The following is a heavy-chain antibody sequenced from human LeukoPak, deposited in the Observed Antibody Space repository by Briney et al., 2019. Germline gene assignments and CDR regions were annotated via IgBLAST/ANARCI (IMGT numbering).Heavy chain of an antibody. Sequence: SGGSLRLSCAASGFTFSSNWMSWVRQAPGKGLEWVANIKEDGSEKYYVDSVKGRFTISRDNAKNSLYLQMNSLRAEDTALYYCARAFDGGTGGYYFDYWGQGTLVTVSS. V-gene: IGHV3-7*03. CDR1: GFTFSSNW. J-gene: IGHJ4*02. CDR3: ARAFDGGTGGYYFDY. D-gene: IGHD1-1*01. CDR2: IKEDGSEK.